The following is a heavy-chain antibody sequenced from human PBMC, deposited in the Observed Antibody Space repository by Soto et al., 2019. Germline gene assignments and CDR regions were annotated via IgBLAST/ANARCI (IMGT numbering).Heavy chain of an antibody. CDR1: GFTFNKYW. V-gene: IGHV3-7*01. CDR2: IQQVGSEK. D-gene: IGHD7-27*01. J-gene: IGHJ6*02. Sequence: EVQLVESGGGLVQPGGSLRLSCAASGFTFNKYWMTWVRQAPGKGLEWVANIQQVGSEKYYVDSVKGRFTISSDNADNSLCLQMSGLRAEDTAVYYCALGRTGLDVWGQGTTGTVSS. CDR3: ALGRTGLDV.